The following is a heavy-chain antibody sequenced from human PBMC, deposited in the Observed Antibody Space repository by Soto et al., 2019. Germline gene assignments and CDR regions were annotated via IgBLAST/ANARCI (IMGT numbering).Heavy chain of an antibody. D-gene: IGHD2-15*01. Sequence: EVQLLESGGGLVQPGGSLRLSCAASGFTFSSYAMSWVRQAPGKGLEWVSDISGSGGSTYYADSVKGRFTISRDNSKNTLYLQMNSLRAEDTAVYYCAGDIVVVVAANYWGQGTLVTVSS. CDR3: AGDIVVVVAANY. V-gene: IGHV3-23*01. CDR1: GFTFSSYA. J-gene: IGHJ4*02. CDR2: ISGSGGST.